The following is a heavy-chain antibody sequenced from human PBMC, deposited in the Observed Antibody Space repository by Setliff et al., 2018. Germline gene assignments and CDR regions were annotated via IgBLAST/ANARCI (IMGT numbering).Heavy chain of an antibody. CDR2: INHSGST. CDR3: ARLDSGYDPDY. CDR1: GGSFSGYY. V-gene: IGHV4-34*01. D-gene: IGHD5-12*01. Sequence: SETLSLTCAVYGGSFSGYYWSWIRQPPGKGLEWIGEINHSGSTNYNPSLKSRVTISVDTSKNQFSLKLGSVTAADTAVDFCARLDSGYDPDYWGQGTLVTVSS. J-gene: IGHJ4*02.